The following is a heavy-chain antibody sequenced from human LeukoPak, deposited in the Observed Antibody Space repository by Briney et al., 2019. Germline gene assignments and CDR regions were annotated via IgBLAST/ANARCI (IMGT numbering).Heavy chain of an antibody. J-gene: IGHJ1*01. CDR3: VTYYYDSSGYPREYFQP. CDR1: GFTFNNYW. V-gene: IGHV3-7*03. Sequence: GESLRLSCAASGFTFNNYWMNWVRQAPGKGLEWVANIKQDESVKYYVDSVKGRFTISRDNAKNSLYLQMNSLRAEDTAVYYCVTYYYDSSGYPREYFQPWGQGTLVTVSS. CDR2: IKQDESVK. D-gene: IGHD3-22*01.